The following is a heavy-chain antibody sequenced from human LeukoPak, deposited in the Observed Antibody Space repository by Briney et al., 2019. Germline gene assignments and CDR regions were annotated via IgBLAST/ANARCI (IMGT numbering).Heavy chain of an antibody. CDR3: ARAGYSSGWCWGEVVDS. J-gene: IGHJ4*02. CDR1: GYTFTSYG. D-gene: IGHD6-19*01. CDR2: ISAYNGNT. Sequence: ASVKVSCKASGYTFTSYGISWVRQAPGQGLEWMGWISAYNGNTNYAQKLQGRVTMTTDTSTSTAYLELGSLRSDDTAVYYCARAGYSSGWCWGEVVDSWGQGTLVTVSS. V-gene: IGHV1-18*01.